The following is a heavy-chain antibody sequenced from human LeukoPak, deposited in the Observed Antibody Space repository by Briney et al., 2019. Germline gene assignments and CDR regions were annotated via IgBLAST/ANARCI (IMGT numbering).Heavy chain of an antibody. CDR3: ARELHYCSGGSCYTNGFDY. CDR2: MNPNSGNT. J-gene: IGHJ4*02. D-gene: IGHD2-15*01. V-gene: IGHV1-8*01. CDR1: GYTFTSYD. Sequence: ASVKVSCKASGYTFTSYDINWVRQATGQGLEWMGWMNPNSGNTGYAQKFQGRVTMTRNTSISTAYMELSSLRSEDTAVYYCARELHYCSGGSCYTNGFDYWGRGTLVTVSS.